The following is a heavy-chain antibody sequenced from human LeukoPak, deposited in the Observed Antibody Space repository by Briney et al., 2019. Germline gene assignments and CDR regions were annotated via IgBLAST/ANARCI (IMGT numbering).Heavy chain of an antibody. D-gene: IGHD6-13*01. Sequence: GGSLRLSCTASGFTFGAYWMSWVRQAPGKGLEWVSAISGSGGSTYYADSVKGRFTISRDNSKNTLYLQMNSLRAEDTAVYYCAKDSSSWSFDYWGQGTLVTVSS. CDR1: GFTFGAYW. V-gene: IGHV3-23*01. CDR2: ISGSGGST. CDR3: AKDSSSWSFDY. J-gene: IGHJ4*02.